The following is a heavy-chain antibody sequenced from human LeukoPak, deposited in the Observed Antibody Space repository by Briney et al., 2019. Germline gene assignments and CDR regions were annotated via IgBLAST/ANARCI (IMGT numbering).Heavy chain of an antibody. Sequence: GRALRLSCAASGASFSSYAMHWVRQAPGKGLEWVAVISYDGSNKYYADSVKGRFTTARDNSKNTPYMQMHSLRAEDTAVYSLARDGPVTDFWSGASLRPDDYYYLDVWGQGTTVTVSS. V-gene: IGHV3-30-3*01. CDR1: GASFSSYA. CDR2: ISYDGSNK. D-gene: IGHD3-3*01. J-gene: IGHJ6*03. CDR3: ARDGPVTDFWSGASLRPDDYYYLDV.